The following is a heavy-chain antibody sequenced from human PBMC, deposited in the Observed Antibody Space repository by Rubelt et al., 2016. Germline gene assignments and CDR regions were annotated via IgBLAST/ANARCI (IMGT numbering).Heavy chain of an antibody. J-gene: IGHJ6*03. D-gene: IGHD1-26*01. CDR3: AGGRSRGGATPLRGYYYMDV. V-gene: IGHV4-34*01. Sequence: QVQLQQWGAGLLKPSETLSLTCAVYGGSFSGYYWSWIRQPPGKGLEWIGEINHSGSTNYNPSLKSRVTISVDTSKNQFSLKLGSVAVADTAVDYCAGGRSRGGATPLRGYYYMDVWGKGTTVTVSS. CDR1: GGSFSGYY. CDR2: INHSGST.